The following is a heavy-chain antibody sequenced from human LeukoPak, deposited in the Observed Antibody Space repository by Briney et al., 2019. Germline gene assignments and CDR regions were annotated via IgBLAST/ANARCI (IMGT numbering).Heavy chain of an antibody. CDR1: GFTFSSYG. J-gene: IGHJ6*02. D-gene: IGHD6-13*01. CDR3: ARKAAAGRLYYYGMDV. Sequence: GGSLRLSCAASGFTFSSYGMHWVRQAPGKGLEWVSSISSSSSFIYYADSVKGRFTISRDNAKNSLYLQMKSLRAEDTAVYFCARKAAAGRLYYYGMDVWGQGTTVIVSS. CDR2: ISSSSSFI. V-gene: IGHV3-21*01.